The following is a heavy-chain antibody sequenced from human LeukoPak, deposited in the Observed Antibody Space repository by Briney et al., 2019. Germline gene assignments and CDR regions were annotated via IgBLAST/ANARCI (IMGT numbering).Heavy chain of an antibody. CDR3: ARHVPRALRLGELSLYRIDY. Sequence: SSETLSLTCTVSGGSISSSSYYWGWIRQPPGKGLEWIGSIYYSGSTYYNPSLKSRVTISVDTSKNQFSLKLSSVTAADTAVYYCARHVPRALRLGELSLYRIDYWGQGTLVTVSS. CDR2: IYYSGST. D-gene: IGHD3-16*02. V-gene: IGHV4-39*01. CDR1: GGSISSSSYY. J-gene: IGHJ4*02.